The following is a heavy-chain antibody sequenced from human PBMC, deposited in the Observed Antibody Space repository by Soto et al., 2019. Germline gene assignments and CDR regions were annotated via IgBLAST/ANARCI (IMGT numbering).Heavy chain of an antibody. Sequence: XDSLKVSWECSGNNFTNFWIHLVLQLPGKGLEWMGRIDPRDSETNYSPSFQGHVTISTAKSVTTAYLQWSSLKASDTALYYCARREHSYSRGSFDYSGHGTLVTVSS. CDR3: ARREHSYSRGSFDY. D-gene: IGHD3-22*01. CDR1: GNNFTNFW. V-gene: IGHV5-10-1*01. J-gene: IGHJ4*01. CDR2: IDPRDSET.